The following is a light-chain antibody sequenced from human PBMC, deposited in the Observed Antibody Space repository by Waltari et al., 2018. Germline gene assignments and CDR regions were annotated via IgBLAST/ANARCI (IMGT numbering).Light chain of an antibody. J-gene: IGLJ6*01. V-gene: IGLV4-69*01. CDR3: QAWGTGIPKV. Sequence: QVVLTQSPSASASLGASVKLTCTLSSGHTTYAIAWHPKQPEKGPRFLMNLNSDGSHNKDDGIPDRFSGSSSGAARYLIISSRQSEDEADYYCQAWGTGIPKVFGSGTKVTVL. CDR2: LNSDGSH. CDR1: SGHTTYA.